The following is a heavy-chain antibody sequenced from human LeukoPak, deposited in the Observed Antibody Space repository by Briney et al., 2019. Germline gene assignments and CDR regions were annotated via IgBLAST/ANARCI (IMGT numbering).Heavy chain of an antibody. CDR3: AHLELNFDY. CDR2: INPNSGDT. V-gene: IGHV1-2*04. D-gene: IGHD1-7*01. CDR1: GYTFTDYY. Sequence: GASVKVSCKASGYTFTDYYIHWVRQAPGQGLEWMGWINPNSGDTNYAQKFQGWVTMTRATSISTAYMELSRLRSDDTAVYYCAHLELNFDYWGQGTLVTVSS. J-gene: IGHJ4*02.